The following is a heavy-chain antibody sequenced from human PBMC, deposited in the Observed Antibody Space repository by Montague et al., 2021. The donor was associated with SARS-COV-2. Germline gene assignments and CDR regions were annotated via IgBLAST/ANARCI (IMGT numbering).Heavy chain of an antibody. CDR3: ARDLWVWLSVEGSFDY. J-gene: IGHJ4*02. D-gene: IGHD5-12*01. V-gene: IGHV4-39*07. Sequence: SETLSLTCTVSGGSISSSSYYWGWIRQPPGKGLEWIGSIYYSGSTYYNPSLKSRVTISVDPSKNQFSLKLSSVTAADTAVYYCARDLWVWLSVEGSFDYWGQGTLVTVSS. CDR2: IYYSGST. CDR1: GGSISSSSYY.